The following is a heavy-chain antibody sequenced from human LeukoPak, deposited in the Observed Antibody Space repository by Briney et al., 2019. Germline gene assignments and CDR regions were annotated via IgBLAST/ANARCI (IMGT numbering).Heavy chain of an antibody. V-gene: IGHV3-23*01. CDR3: AKDRIPDGRYSIDY. Sequence: GGSLRLSCTASGFTFSTYAMNWVRQAPGKGLEWVAVIVGNGGGIHYADSVEGRFTISRDNYKNTVYIQMNSLRAEDAAVYYCAKDRIPDGRYSIDYWGQGTLVTVSS. J-gene: IGHJ4*02. CDR1: GFTFSTYA. D-gene: IGHD3-16*02. CDR2: IVGNGGGI.